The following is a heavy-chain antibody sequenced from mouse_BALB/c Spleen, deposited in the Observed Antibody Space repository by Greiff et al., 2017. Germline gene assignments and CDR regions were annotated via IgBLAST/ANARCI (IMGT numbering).Heavy chain of an antibody. CDR2: IWGDGST. J-gene: IGHJ4*01. CDR3: AREGIYYDLYYYAMDY. D-gene: IGHD2-4*01. Sequence: VQLKESGPGLVAPSQSLSITCTVSGFSLTGYGVNWVRQPPGKGLEWLGMIWGDGSTDYNSALKSRLSISKDNSKSQVFLKMNSLQTDDTARYYCAREGIYYDLYYYAMDYGGQGNSGTVSA. V-gene: IGHV2-6-7*01. CDR1: GFSLTGYG.